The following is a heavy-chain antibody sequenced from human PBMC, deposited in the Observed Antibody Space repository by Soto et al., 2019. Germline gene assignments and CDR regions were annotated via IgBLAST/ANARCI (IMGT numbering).Heavy chain of an antibody. V-gene: IGHV3-23*01. J-gene: IGHJ4*02. Sequence: SLTLSCAASGFTFSSYSMSWVRQAPGKGLEWVSAISGSGGSTYYADSVKGRFTISRDNSKNTLYLQMNSLRAEDTAVYYCAKGEWGGGSLYYFDYWCQGTLVTVS. D-gene: IGHD2-15*01. CDR1: GFTFSSYS. CDR2: ISGSGGST. CDR3: AKGEWGGGSLYYFDY.